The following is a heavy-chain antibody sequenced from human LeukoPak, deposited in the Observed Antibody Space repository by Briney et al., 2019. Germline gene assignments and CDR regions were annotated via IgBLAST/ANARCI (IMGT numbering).Heavy chain of an antibody. CDR1: GGSFSGYY. J-gene: IGHJ6*03. V-gene: IGHV4-34*01. D-gene: IGHD3-16*01. CDR2: INHSGST. CDR3: ARHGPPRAGWGRKYYYMDV. Sequence: PSEALCLTCAVYGGSFSGYYWSWIRQPPGKGLEWIGEINHSGSTNYNPSLKSRVTISVDTSKNQFSLKLSSVTAADTAVYYCARHGPPRAGWGRKYYYMDVWGKGTTVTISS.